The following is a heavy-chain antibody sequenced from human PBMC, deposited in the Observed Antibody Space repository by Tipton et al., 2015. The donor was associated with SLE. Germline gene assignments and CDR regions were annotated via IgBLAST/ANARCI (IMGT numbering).Heavy chain of an antibody. CDR1: GVSISSSY. CDR3: ATNGHGETYEFFTEYLRH. CDR2: IYTSGAT. Sequence: TLSLTCNVSGVSISSSYWSWIRQPAVKGLEWIGRIYTSGATDDNPSLKSRVTMSVDMSKNQIFLKLNSVTAADTAVYYCATNGHGETYEFFTEYLRHWGQGTLVTVSS. V-gene: IGHV4-4*07. J-gene: IGHJ1*01. D-gene: IGHD5-12*01.